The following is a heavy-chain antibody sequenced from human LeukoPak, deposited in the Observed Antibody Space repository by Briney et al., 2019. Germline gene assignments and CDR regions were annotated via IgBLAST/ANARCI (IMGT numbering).Heavy chain of an antibody. D-gene: IGHD5-24*01. CDR3: ARGDGYTYSLDY. CDR2: IHTSGTT. CDR1: GVSMRSHY. V-gene: IGHV4-4*07. Sequence: SETLSLTCTVSGVSMRSHYWSWIRQPAGKGLECIGRIHTSGTTNYNPSLESRVTMSLDTSKTQFSLKVTSVTAADTAVYYCARGDGYTYSLDYWGQGTLVTVSS. J-gene: IGHJ4*02.